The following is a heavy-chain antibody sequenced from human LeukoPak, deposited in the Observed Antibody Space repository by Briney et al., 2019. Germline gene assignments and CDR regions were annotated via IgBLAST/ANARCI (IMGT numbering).Heavy chain of an antibody. D-gene: IGHD4-17*01. CDR2: IKQDGSEK. V-gene: IGHV3-7*04. J-gene: IGHJ3*02. CDR1: GFTLSSHW. CDR3: ARERYDAFDI. Sequence: SGGSLRLSCAASGFTLSSHWMSWVRQAPGKGLEWVANIKQDGSEKYYVDSVKGRFTISRDNAKNSLYLQMNSLRAEDTAVYYCARERYDAFDIWGQGTMVTVSS.